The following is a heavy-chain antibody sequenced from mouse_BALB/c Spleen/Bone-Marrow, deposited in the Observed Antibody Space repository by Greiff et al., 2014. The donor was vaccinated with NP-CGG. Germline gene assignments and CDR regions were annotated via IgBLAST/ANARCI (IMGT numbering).Heavy chain of an antibody. D-gene: IGHD1-1*01. V-gene: IGHV2-9*02. J-gene: IGHJ2*01. Sequence: VQLQQSGPGLVAPSQSLSITCTVSGFSLTSYGVHWVRQPPGKGLEWLGVIWTGGTTNYDSALMSRLSISKDNSESQVFLKMKSLQTDDTATYYCARDYGSRHYFDYWGQGTTLTVSS. CDR2: IWTGGTT. CDR3: ARDYGSRHYFDY. CDR1: GFSLTSYG.